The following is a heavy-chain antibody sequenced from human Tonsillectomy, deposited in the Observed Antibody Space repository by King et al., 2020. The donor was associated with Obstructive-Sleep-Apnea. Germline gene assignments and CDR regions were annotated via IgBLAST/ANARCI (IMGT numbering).Heavy chain of an antibody. Sequence: VQLVESGGGLVQPGGSLRLSCAASGCTFSSYWMFWVRQTPGKGLVWVSRINSDGISTSPADSVKGRFTISRDNAKNTRYLQMNSLRAEDTAVYYCAKTPYRYYGLDVWGQGTTVTVSS. V-gene: IGHV3-74*02. CDR3: AKTPYRYYGLDV. CDR1: GCTFSSYW. D-gene: IGHD3-16*02. J-gene: IGHJ6*02. CDR2: INSDGIST.